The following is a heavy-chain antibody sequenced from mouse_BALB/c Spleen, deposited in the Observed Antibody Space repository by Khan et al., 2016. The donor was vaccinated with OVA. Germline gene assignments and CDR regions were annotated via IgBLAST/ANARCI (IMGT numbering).Heavy chain of an antibody. Sequence: VELVESGAELVRPGASVKMSCKTSGYTFTTYTLHWVKQRPGRSLEWIGYINPSNDYTNYNQKFKDKSTLTADKSSSTAYMQLSSLTSEDSAVYYWARSGELGLRGGFTYWGQGTLVTVSA. D-gene: IGHD3-1*01. V-gene: IGHV1-4*01. J-gene: IGHJ3*01. CDR3: ARSGELGLRGGFTY. CDR2: INPSNDYT. CDR1: GYTFTTYT.